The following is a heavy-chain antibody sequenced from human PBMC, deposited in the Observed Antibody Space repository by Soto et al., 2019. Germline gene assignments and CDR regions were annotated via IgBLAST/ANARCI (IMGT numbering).Heavy chain of an antibody. CDR1: GVSISSYY. CDR3: ARGPCSGGSCYGVWFDP. CDR2: IYYSGST. J-gene: IGHJ5*02. V-gene: IGHV4-59*01. Sequence: SETLSFTCTVSGVSISSYYWSWIRQPPGKGLEWIGYIYYSGSTNYNPSLKSRVTISVDTSKNQFSLKLSSVTAADTAVYYCARGPCSGGSCYGVWFDPWGHGTLVTVSS. D-gene: IGHD2-15*01.